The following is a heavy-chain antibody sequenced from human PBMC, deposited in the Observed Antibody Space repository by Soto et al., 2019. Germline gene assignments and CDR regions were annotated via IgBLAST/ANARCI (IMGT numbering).Heavy chain of an antibody. Sequence: DVHLVESGGGLVQPGGSLRLSCAVSGFPFSTHAMHWARQAPGKGLEWISYINSDSTTTFHADSVKGRFTVSRDNAKNSLYLQMSSLRHEDTAVYYCARDLSHWGQGTLVTVSS. CDR2: INSDSTTT. V-gene: IGHV3-48*02. CDR3: ARDLSH. CDR1: GFPFSTHA. J-gene: IGHJ4*02.